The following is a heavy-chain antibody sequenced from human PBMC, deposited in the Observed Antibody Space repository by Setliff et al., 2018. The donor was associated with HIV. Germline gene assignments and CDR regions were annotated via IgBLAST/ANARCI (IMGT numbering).Heavy chain of an antibody. V-gene: IGHV4-31*03. CDR1: GGSISSGGYY. J-gene: IGHJ4*02. CDR2: IYYSGST. CDR3: ARDTRIAATGTYYFDY. D-gene: IGHD6-13*01. Sequence: SETLSLTCTVSGGSISSGGYYWNWIRQHPEKGLEWIGYIYYSGSTYYNPSLKSRVTISVDTSKNQFSLKLSSVTAADTAVYYCARDTRIAATGTYYFDYWGQGTLVTVSS.